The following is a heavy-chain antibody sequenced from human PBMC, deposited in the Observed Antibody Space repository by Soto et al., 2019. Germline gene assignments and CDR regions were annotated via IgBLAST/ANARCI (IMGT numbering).Heavy chain of an antibody. V-gene: IGHV3-23*01. CDR3: AKGSIRTSSYYCGMDV. D-gene: IGHD3-10*01. Sequence: PGGSLRLSCAASGFTFSSYAMSWVRQAPGKGLEWVSAISGSGGSTYYADSVKGRFTISRDNSKNTLYLQMNSLRAEDTAVYHCAKGSIRTSSYYCGMDVWGQGTTVTVSS. J-gene: IGHJ6*02. CDR1: GFTFSSYA. CDR2: ISGSGGST.